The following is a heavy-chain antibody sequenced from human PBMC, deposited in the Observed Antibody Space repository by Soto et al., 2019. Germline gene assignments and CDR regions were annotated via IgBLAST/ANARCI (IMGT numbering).Heavy chain of an antibody. D-gene: IGHD2-2*01. CDR2: IMPILGIA. CDR3: ANLAPADTLDA. Sequence: QVQLVQSGAEVKKPGSSVKVSCKASGGTFSSYISWVRQAPGQGLEWMGRIMPILGIANYAQKFQGKVRITADNSPSTFYMDLSSMRSDDTAVYYSANLAPADTLDAWGHLTLVTVSS. CDR1: GGTFSSY. J-gene: IGHJ5*01. V-gene: IGHV1-69*02.